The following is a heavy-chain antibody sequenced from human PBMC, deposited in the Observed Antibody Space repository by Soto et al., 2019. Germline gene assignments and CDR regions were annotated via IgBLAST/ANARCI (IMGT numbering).Heavy chain of an antibody. CDR2: INAGNGNT. J-gene: IGHJ6*02. V-gene: IGHV1-3*01. CDR1: GYTFTSYA. D-gene: IGHD2-15*01. CDR3: ARDVGGMDV. Sequence: QVQLVQSGAEVKKLGASVKVSCKASGYTFTSYAMHWVRQAPGQRLEWMGWINAGNGNTKYSQKFQGRVTITRDTSASPAYMELSSLRSEDTAVYYCARDVGGMDVWGQGTTVTVSS.